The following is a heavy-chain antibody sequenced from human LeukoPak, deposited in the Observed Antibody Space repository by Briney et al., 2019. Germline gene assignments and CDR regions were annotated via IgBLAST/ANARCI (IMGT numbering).Heavy chain of an antibody. CDR1: GDSISTINNY. J-gene: IGHJ5*02. Sequence: SETLSLTCTVSGDSISTINNYWGWIRQPPGKGLEWIGSSYYSGITYYYPSLKSPVTISLDTSNNQFSLRLSSVTAADTALYYCARQRRITIFGLVITPFDPWGQGTLVSVSS. CDR2: SYYSGIT. D-gene: IGHD3-3*01. CDR3: ARQRRITIFGLVITPFDP. V-gene: IGHV4-39*01.